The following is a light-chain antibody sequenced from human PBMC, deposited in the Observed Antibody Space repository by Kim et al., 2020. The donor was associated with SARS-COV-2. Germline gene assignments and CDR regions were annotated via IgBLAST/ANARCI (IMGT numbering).Light chain of an antibody. CDR3: IT. CDR2: DAS. V-gene: IGKV1-5*01. CDR1: QSISRW. J-gene: IGKJ5*01. Sequence: DIQMTQSPSTLSASVGDRVTITCRASQSISRWLAWYQQKPGKAPKVLIYDASSLESGVPSRFSGSGSGTEFTRKEIFVKGKVIKLTLWITSGQGTRLEIK.